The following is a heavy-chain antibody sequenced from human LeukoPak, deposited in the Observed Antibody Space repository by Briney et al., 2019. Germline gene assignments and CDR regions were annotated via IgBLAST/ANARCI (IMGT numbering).Heavy chain of an antibody. CDR3: ARDSSSEGPLDY. J-gene: IGHJ4*02. V-gene: IGHV3-73*01. CDR2: IRSKANNYAT. CDR1: GFTFSASA. Sequence: GGSLKLSCAASGFTFSASAVHWVRQASGKGLEWIGRIRSKANNYATANAGSLKGRFTVSRDDSKNTAYLQMNSLKTEDSAVYFCARDSSSEGPLDYWGQGTLVAVSS. D-gene: IGHD6-6*01.